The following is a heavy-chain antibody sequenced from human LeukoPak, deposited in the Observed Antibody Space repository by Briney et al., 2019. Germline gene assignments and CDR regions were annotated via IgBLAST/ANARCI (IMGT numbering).Heavy chain of an antibody. J-gene: IGHJ4*02. D-gene: IGHD1-26*01. CDR2: IYYSGST. CDR3: ARDQWGHYFDY. V-gene: IGHV4-30-4*08. CDR1: GGSISSYF. Sequence: PSETLSLTCTVSGGSISSYFWSWIRQPPGKGLEWIGYIYYSGSTYYNPSLKSRVTISVDTSKNQFSLKLSSVTAADTAVYYCARDQWGHYFDYWGQGTLVTVSS.